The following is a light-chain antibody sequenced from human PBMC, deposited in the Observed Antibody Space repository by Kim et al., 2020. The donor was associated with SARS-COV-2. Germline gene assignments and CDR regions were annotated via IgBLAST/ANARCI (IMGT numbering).Light chain of an antibody. CDR3: QQYDTYRT. Sequence: SANIEERVTITCWASQGINTWLAWYQHKPGKATKLLIYKASSSDSGVPSRCSGSGSGTEFTLTISSLQPDDFGTYDCQQYDTYRTFGGGTKVDIK. CDR1: QGINTW. V-gene: IGKV1-5*03. CDR2: KAS. J-gene: IGKJ4*01.